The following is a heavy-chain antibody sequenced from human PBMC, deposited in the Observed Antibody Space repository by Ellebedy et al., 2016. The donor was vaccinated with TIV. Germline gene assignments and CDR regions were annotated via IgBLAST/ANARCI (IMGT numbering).Heavy chain of an antibody. J-gene: IGHJ5*02. V-gene: IGHV3-23*01. CDR3: AKGVYET. D-gene: IGHD2-8*01. CDR2: SSANGDT. CDR1: GFTFSVSG. Sequence: GEFLKISCAASGFTFSVSGINWVRQAPGKGLEWVSLSSANGDTFYADSVKGRFTVSRDNSKNTLHLQMNSLRVEDTARYYCAKGVYETWGQGTQVTVSS.